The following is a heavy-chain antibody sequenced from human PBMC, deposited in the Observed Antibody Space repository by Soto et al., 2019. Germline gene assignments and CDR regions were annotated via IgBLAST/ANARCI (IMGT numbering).Heavy chain of an antibody. CDR3: ARSTRDYGDAFDI. J-gene: IGHJ3*02. D-gene: IGHD4-17*01. CDR1: GGSFSGYY. CDR2: INHSGST. V-gene: IGHV4-34*01. Sequence: SSETLSLTCAVYGGSFSGYYWSWIRQPPGKGLEWIGEINHSGSTNYNPSLKSRVTISVDTSKNQFSLKLSSVTAADTAVYYCARSTRDYGDAFDIWGQGTMVTVSS.